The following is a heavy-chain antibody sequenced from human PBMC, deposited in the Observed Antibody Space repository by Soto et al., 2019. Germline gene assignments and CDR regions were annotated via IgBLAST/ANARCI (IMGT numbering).Heavy chain of an antibody. CDR2: IYYSGST. Sequence: TLSLTCTVSGSSISSGGYYWSWIRQHPGKGLEWIGYIYYSGSTYYNPSLKSRVTISVDTSKNQFSLKLSSVTAADTAVYYCARGVFYYGSGSYYWNYYYYGMDVWGQGTTVTVSS. J-gene: IGHJ6*02. D-gene: IGHD3-10*01. CDR3: ARGVFYYGSGSYYWNYYYYGMDV. CDR1: GSSISSGGYY. V-gene: IGHV4-31*03.